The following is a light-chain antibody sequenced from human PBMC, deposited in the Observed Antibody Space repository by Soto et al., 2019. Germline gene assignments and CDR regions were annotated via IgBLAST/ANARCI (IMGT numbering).Light chain of an antibody. V-gene: IGLV2-14*01. CDR3: SSFTSSTTYV. J-gene: IGLJ1*01. Sequence: QSALTQSASVSGSPGQSITISCTGTSSDVGSYNHVSWYQQHPGEVPKLIIFNVNDRPSGVSNRFSGSKSGNTASLTISGLQAVDEADYYCSSFTSSTTYVFGTGTKVTVL. CDR2: NVN. CDR1: SSDVGSYNH.